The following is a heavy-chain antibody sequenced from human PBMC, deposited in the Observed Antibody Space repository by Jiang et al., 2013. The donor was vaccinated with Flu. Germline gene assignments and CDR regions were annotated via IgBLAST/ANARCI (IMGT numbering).Heavy chain of an antibody. D-gene: IGHD6-25*01. J-gene: IGHJ6*02. CDR2: IYQMGNT. CDR3: ARHGWSSVWYNYFYGMDV. CDR1: GYSISSGYY. V-gene: IGHV4-38-2*01. Sequence: LLKPSETLSLTCAVSGYSISSGYYWGWIRQPPGKGLEWIGSIYQMGNTYYNPSLKSRVIISVDTSKNQFSLKLSSVIAADTAVYFCARHGWSSVWYNYFYGMDVWGQGATVTVSS.